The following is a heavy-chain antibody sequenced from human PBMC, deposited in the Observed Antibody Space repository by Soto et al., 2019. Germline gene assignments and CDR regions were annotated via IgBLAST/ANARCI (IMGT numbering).Heavy chain of an antibody. D-gene: IGHD3-10*01. Sequence: SETLSLTCAVSGGSISGGGYSWRWIRQPPGKGLERIGYIYHSGSTYYNPSLKSRVTISVDRSKNQFSLKLSSVTAADTAVYYCARRADAFGELLYGWFDPWGQGTLVTVSS. CDR2: IYHSGST. CDR3: ARRADAFGELLYGWFDP. J-gene: IGHJ5*02. CDR1: GGSISGGGYS. V-gene: IGHV4-30-2*01.